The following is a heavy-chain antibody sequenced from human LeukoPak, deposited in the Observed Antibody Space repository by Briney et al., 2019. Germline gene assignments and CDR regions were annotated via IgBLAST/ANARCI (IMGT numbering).Heavy chain of an antibody. Sequence: GESLKISCQASGYTFTNHWVAWVRQVPGKDLEWLGIVNPYDADTRYGPSFEGQVTISADKSINTAFLQWRSLKASDTAIYFCARGTGGYQYDYWGQGIRVIVSS. CDR1: GYTFTNHW. D-gene: IGHD2-2*01. CDR3: ARGTGGYQYDY. J-gene: IGHJ4*02. V-gene: IGHV5-51*01. CDR2: VNPYDADT.